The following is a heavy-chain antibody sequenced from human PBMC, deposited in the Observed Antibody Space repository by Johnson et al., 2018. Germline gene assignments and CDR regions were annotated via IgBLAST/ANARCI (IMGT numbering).Heavy chain of an antibody. J-gene: IGHJ6*03. CDR1: GFTFSSYA. D-gene: IGHD3-10*01. V-gene: IGHV3-30-3*01. CDR3: VRDYDGSGSYYKPLYMDV. CDR2: ISYDGSNK. Sequence: VQLVESGGGVVQPGRSLRLSCAASGFTFSSYAMHWVRQAPGKGLEWVAVISYDGSNKYYADSVKGRFTISRDNSKNTLYLQMNSLRAGDTAVYYCVRDYDGSGSYYKPLYMDVWGKGTTVTVSS.